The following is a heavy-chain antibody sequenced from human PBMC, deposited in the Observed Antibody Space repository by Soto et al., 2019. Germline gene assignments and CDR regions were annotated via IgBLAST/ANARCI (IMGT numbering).Heavy chain of an antibody. Sequence: QVQLVQSGAEVKKPEASVKVSCKASGYTFTSYGISWVRQAPGQGLEWMGWISAYNGNTNYAQKLQDRVNMATETSTRTAYMELRSLRSDDTAVYYCARVTPGRTYYYDSSGESGGFDIWGQGTMVTVSS. J-gene: IGHJ3*02. D-gene: IGHD3-22*01. CDR3: ARVTPGRTYYYDSSGESGGFDI. V-gene: IGHV1-18*01. CDR1: GYTFTSYG. CDR2: ISAYNGNT.